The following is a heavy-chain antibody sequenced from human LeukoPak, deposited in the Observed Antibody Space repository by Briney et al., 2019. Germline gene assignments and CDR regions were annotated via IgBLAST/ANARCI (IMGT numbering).Heavy chain of an antibody. Sequence: SETLSLTCTVSGGSISSYYWSWIRQPPGKGLEWIGYIYYSGSTNYNPSLKSRVTISVDTSKNQFSLKLSSVTAADTAVYYCASPYYHDSSGYYGTDYWGQGTLVTVSS. V-gene: IGHV4-59*08. CDR2: IYYSGST. D-gene: IGHD3-22*01. J-gene: IGHJ4*02. CDR3: ASPYYHDSSGYYGTDY. CDR1: GGSISSYY.